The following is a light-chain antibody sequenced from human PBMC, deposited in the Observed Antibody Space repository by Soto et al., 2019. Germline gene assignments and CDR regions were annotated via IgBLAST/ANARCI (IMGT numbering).Light chain of an antibody. CDR2: LVS. J-gene: IGKJ2*02. CDR3: MHALDTPCT. Sequence: DVVMTQSPLSLPVTPGEPASISCRSSQSLLHSNGNTYLAWYLQKPGQSPQVLIYLVSNRASGVPDRFSGSGSGTDFTLRISRVEAEDAGVYYCMHALDTPCTFGQGTKLEVK. V-gene: IGKV2-28*01. CDR1: QSLLHSNGNTY.